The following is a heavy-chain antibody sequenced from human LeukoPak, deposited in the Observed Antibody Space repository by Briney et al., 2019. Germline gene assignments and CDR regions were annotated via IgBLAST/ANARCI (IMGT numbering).Heavy chain of an antibody. D-gene: IGHD6-6*01. CDR3: AKVVTSYYFDC. J-gene: IGHJ4*02. CDR1: GFTFSSYG. V-gene: IGHV3-30*18. CDR2: ISYDGSNK. Sequence: GGSLRLSCAASGFTFSSYGMHWVRQAPGKGLEWVAVISYDGSNKYYADSVKGRFTISRDNSKNTLYLQMNSLRAEDTAVYFCAKVVTSYYFDCWGQGTLVTVSS.